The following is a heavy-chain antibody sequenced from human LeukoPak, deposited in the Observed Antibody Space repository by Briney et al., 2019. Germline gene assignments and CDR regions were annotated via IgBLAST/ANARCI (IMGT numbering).Heavy chain of an antibody. J-gene: IGHJ5*02. V-gene: IGHV4-59*12. CDR3: ARPLWGFRRVPWFDP. Sequence: SETLSLTCTVSGGSISSYYWSWIRQPPGKGLEWIGYIYYSGSTNYNPSLKSRVTISVDTSKNQFSLKLSSVTAADTAVYYCARPLWGFRRVPWFDPWGQGTLVTVSS. CDR1: GGSISSYY. CDR2: IYYSGST. D-gene: IGHD3-10*01.